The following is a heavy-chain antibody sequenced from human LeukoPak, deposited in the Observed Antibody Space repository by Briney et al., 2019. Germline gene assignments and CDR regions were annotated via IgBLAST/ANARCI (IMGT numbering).Heavy chain of an antibody. CDR2: IFKTGNT. CDR1: GVSIGSSGHY. D-gene: IGHD4-17*01. CDR3: ARHDHGDHGDPNWFDP. V-gene: IGHV4-39*01. J-gene: IGHJ5*02. Sequence: SETLSLTCSVSGVSIGSSGHYWGWLRQSPGKGLEWIASIFKTGNTFYSPSLKSRVTISVDTSRNEFFLNLNSVTAADTALYYCARHDHGDHGDPNWFDPWGQGTLVTVSS.